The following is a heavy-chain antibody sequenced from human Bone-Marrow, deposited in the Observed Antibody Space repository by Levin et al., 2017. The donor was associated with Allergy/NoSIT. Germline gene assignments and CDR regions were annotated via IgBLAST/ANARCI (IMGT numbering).Heavy chain of an antibody. CDR3: ARSRLDHFDY. CDR1: GGSITSTIHF. D-gene: IGHD1-1*01. Sequence: PSETLSLTCNVSGGSITSTIHFWVWIRQSPGKGLEWIGSISYSGNTYYKSSLRSRVTMSVDTPNNHFSLKLTSVNAADTAIYYCARSRLDHFDYWGQGRLVTVSS. V-gene: IGHV4-39*02. CDR2: ISYSGNT. J-gene: IGHJ4*02.